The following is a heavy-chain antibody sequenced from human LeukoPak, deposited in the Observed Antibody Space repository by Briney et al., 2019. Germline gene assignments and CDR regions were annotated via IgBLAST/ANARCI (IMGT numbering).Heavy chain of an antibody. Sequence: SVKVSCKASGGTFSSYAISWVRQAPGRGLEWMGGIIPIFGTANYAQKFQGRVTITADESTSTAYMELSSLRSEDTAVYYCARRLGNLGFHYDYWGQGTLVTVSS. CDR3: ARRLGNLGFHYDY. D-gene: IGHD3-16*01. V-gene: IGHV1-69*13. J-gene: IGHJ4*02. CDR2: IIPIFGTA. CDR1: GGTFSSYA.